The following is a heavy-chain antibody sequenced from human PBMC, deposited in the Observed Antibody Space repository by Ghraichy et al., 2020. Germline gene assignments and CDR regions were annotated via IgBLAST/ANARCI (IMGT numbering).Heavy chain of an antibody. V-gene: IGHV4-59*01. CDR1: GGSISSYY. J-gene: IGHJ6*02. Sequence: SETLSLTCTVSGGSISSYYWSWIRQPPGKGLEWIGYIYYSGSTNYNPSLKSRVTISVDTSKNQFSLKLSSLTAADTAVYYCARDHYYYGMDVWGQGTTVTVSS. CDR2: IYYSGST. CDR3: ARDHYYYGMDV.